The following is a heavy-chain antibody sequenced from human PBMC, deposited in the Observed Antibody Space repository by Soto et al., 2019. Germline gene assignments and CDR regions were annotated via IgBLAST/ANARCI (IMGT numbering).Heavy chain of an antibody. Sequence: QVQLQESGPGLVKPSQTLSLTCTVSGGSISSGDYYWSWIRQPPGKGLEWIGYIYYSGSTYYNPSLKSRVTISVDTAQNQFSLKLRSVTAADTAVYYCAFGFGSYLEGAFDIWGQGTMVTVSS. CDR2: IYYSGST. D-gene: IGHD3-10*01. J-gene: IGHJ3*02. V-gene: IGHV4-30-4*01. CDR1: GGSISSGDYY. CDR3: AFGFGSYLEGAFDI.